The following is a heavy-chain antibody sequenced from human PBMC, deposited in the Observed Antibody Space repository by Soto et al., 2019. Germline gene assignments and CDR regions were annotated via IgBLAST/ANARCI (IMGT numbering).Heavy chain of an antibody. CDR1: GGSISSGDYY. Sequence: QVQLQESGPGLVKPSQTLSLTCTVSGGSISSGDYYWSWIRQPPGKGLEWIGYIYYSGSTYYNPSLKRRGTIPADTSKNQFSLKLSSVTAADTAVYYCARVKITRWLVDYWGQGTLVTVSS. CDR2: IYYSGST. V-gene: IGHV4-30-4*01. CDR3: ARVKITRWLVDY. D-gene: IGHD6-6*01. J-gene: IGHJ4*02.